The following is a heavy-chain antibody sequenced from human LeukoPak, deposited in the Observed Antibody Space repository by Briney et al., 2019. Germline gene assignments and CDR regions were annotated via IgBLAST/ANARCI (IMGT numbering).Heavy chain of an antibody. CDR1: GGSISSSSYY. CDR3: ARGVLLWFGEPGNYFDY. V-gene: IGHV4-31*03. J-gene: IGHJ4*02. D-gene: IGHD3-10*01. CDR2: IYYSGST. Sequence: SETLSLTCTVSGGSISSSSYYWGWIRQPPGKGLEWIGYIYYSGSTYYNPSLKSRVTISVDTSKNQFSLKLSSVTAAGTAVYYCARGVLLWFGEPGNYFDYWGQGTLVTVSS.